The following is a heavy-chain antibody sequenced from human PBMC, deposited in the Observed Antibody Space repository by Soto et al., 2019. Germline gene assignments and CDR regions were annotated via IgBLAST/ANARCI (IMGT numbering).Heavy chain of an antibody. CDR2: IIPIFGTA. CDR1: GYTFTSYD. CDR3: ARVSIAVAGTSGYYRVDV. V-gene: IGHV1-69*13. J-gene: IGHJ6*02. Sequence: SVKVSCKASGYTFTSYDINWVRQATGQGLEWMGGIIPIFGTANYAQKFQGRVTITADESTSTAYMELSSLRSEDTAVYYCARVSIAVAGTSGYYRVDVWGQATTVTDPS. D-gene: IGHD6-19*01.